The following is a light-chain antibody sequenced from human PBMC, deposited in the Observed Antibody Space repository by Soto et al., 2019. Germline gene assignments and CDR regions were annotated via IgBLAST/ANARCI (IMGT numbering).Light chain of an antibody. CDR2: QDS. CDR1: KLGDKY. J-gene: IGLJ1*01. CDR3: QAWDSSTPLYV. V-gene: IGLV3-1*01. Sequence: SSELTQPPSVSVSPGQTASITCSGDKLGDKYACWYQQKPGQSPVLVIYQDSKRPSGIPERFSGSNSGNTATLTISGTQAMDEADYYCQAWDSSTPLYVFGTGTKLTVL.